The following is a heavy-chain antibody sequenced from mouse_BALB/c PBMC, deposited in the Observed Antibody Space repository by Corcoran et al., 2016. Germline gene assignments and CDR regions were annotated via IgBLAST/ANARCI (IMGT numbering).Heavy chain of an antibody. Sequence: QVTLKESGPGILQPSQTLSLTCFFSGFSLSTSGMGVSRIRQPSGKGLEWLAHIYWDDDKRYNPSLKSRLTISKDTSRNQVFLKITSVDTADTATYYCARRGGWDADFDYWGQGTTLTVSS. CDR1: GFSLSTSGMG. CDR3: ARRGGWDADFDY. J-gene: IGHJ2*01. CDR2: IYWDDDK. V-gene: IGHV8-12*01. D-gene: IGHD4-1*01.